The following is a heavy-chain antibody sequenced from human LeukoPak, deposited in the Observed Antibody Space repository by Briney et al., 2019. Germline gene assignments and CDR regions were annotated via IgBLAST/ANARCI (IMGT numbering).Heavy chain of an antibody. Sequence: PSQTLSLTCAVYGGSLSGYYWSWIRQPPGEGLEWIGEINHSGSTNYNPSLKSRVTISVDTSKNQFSLKLRSVTAADTAVYYCARRGFGELCLDPWGQGTLVTVSS. J-gene: IGHJ5*02. D-gene: IGHD3-10*01. V-gene: IGHV4-34*01. CDR1: GGSLSGYY. CDR3: ARRGFGELCLDP. CDR2: INHSGST.